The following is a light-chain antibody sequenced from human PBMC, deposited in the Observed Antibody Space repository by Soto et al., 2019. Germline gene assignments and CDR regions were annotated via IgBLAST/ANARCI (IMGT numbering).Light chain of an antibody. J-gene: IGLJ1*01. CDR2: GVT. Sequence: ALTQPASVSGSPGQSITISCTGTSRDVGGYNYVSWYQQYPGKAPKLMIYGVTNRPSGVSNRFSGSKTGNTASLTISGLQAEDEAYYYCFSHRRGDSHVFGTGAKVTIL. CDR3: FSHRRGDSHV. CDR1: SRDVGGYNY. V-gene: IGLV2-14*01.